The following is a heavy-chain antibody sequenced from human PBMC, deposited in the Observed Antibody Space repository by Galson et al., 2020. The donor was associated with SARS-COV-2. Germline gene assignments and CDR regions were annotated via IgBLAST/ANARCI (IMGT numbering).Heavy chain of an antibody. V-gene: IGHV4-30-4*01. CDR2: IYYSGST. CDR1: GGSISSGDYY. J-gene: IGHJ4*02. CDR3: AREPPRDLLSFDY. Sequence: SETLSLTCTFSGGSISSGDYYWSWIRQPPGKGLEWIGYIYYSGSTYYNPSLKSRVTISVDTSKNQFSLKLSSVTAADTAVYYCAREPPRDLLSFDYWGQGTLVTVSS.